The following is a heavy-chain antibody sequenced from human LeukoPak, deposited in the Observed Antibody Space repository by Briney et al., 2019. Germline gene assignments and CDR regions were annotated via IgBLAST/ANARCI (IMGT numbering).Heavy chain of an antibody. J-gene: IGHJ4*02. D-gene: IGHD1-7*01. CDR2: ISGSGGST. CDR1: GFTFSSYA. CDR3: AKSSKLYRVKDIIDY. Sequence: GGSLRLSCAASGFTFSSYAMSWVRQAPGKGLEWVSAISGSGGSTYYADSVKGRFTISRDNSKNTLYLQMNSLRAEDTAVYYCAKSSKLYRVKDIIDYWGQGTLVTVSS. V-gene: IGHV3-23*01.